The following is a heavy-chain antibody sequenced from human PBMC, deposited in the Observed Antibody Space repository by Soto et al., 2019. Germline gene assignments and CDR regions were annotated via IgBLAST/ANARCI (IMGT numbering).Heavy chain of an antibody. CDR1: GFNFGNYA. V-gene: IGHV3-9*01. D-gene: IGHD6-25*01. Sequence: VLLVESGGGLVQPGRSLRLSCAVSGFNFGNYAMHWVRQAPVKGMEWVAAINWNSDKVAYAGAVLGRFTIFRDSAKNSLNLKMNYLTTEDTALYYWAKEKGGTPDYIGSWGQGILVTVSS. CDR3: AKEKGGTPDYIGS. J-gene: IGHJ4*02. CDR2: INWNSDKV.